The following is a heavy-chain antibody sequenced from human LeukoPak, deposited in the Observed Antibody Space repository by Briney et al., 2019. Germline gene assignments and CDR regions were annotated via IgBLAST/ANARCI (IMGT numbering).Heavy chain of an antibody. D-gene: IGHD6-19*01. V-gene: IGHV3-48*02. CDR3: ARDEGEIAVAGNHTYYYYYGMDV. CDR2: ISSSSSTI. CDR1: GFTFSSYS. Sequence: GGSLRLSCAASGFTFSSYSMNWVRQAPGKGLEWVSYISSSSSTIYYADSVKGRFTISRDNAKNSLYLQMNSLRDEDTAVYYCARDEGEIAVAGNHTYYYYYGMDVWGQGTTVTVSS. J-gene: IGHJ6*02.